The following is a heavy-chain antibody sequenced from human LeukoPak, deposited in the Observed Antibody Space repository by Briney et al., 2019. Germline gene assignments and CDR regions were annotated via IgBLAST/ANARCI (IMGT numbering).Heavy chain of an antibody. CDR2: INAYNGNT. Sequence: ASVKVSCKASGYSFSSYDISWVRKAPGQGLEGMGRINAYNGNTNYAQKFQGRVTMTTDTSTTTGYMELRNLRSDDTAVYYCARNVSWNYLDYWGQGTLVTVSS. CDR3: ARNVSWNYLDY. J-gene: IGHJ4*02. CDR1: GYSFSSYD. D-gene: IGHD2-15*01. V-gene: IGHV1-18*01.